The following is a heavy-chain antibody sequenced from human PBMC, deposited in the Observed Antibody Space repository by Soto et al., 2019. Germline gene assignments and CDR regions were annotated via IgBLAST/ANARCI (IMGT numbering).Heavy chain of an antibody. CDR1: GFSLSTSGVG. CDR3: AHTRIAAAGTVVDEVDYYYYYGMDV. Sequence: QITLKESGPTLVKPTQTLTLTCTFSGFSLSTSGVGVGWIRQPPGKALEWLVLIYWNDDKRYSPSLKSRLTITKDTSKNQVVLTMTNMDPVDTATYYCAHTRIAAAGTVVDEVDYYYYYGMDVWGQGTTVTVSS. J-gene: IGHJ6*02. CDR2: IYWNDDK. V-gene: IGHV2-5*01. D-gene: IGHD6-13*01.